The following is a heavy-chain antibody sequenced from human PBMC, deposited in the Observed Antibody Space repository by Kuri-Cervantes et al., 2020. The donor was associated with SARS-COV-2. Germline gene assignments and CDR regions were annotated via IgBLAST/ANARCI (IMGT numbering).Heavy chain of an antibody. D-gene: IGHD3-22*01. V-gene: IGHV4-59*11. CDR3: ARDFRGSNYYDSSGPHDAFDI. CDR2: IYYSGST. CDR1: GGSISSHY. J-gene: IGHJ3*02. Sequence: GSLRLSCTVSGGSISSHYWSWIRQPPGKGLEWIGYIYYSGSTNYNPSLKSRVTISVDTSKNQFSLKLSSVTAADTAVYYCARDFRGSNYYDSSGPHDAFDIWGQGTMVTVSS.